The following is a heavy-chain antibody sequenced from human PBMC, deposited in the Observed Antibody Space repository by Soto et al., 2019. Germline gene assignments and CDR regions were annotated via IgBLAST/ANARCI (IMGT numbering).Heavy chain of an antibody. Sequence: QVQLQQWGAGLLKPSETLSLTCAVYGGFVSSGNYYWSWIRQPPGKGLEWIGEMSHSGGTHFNPSLKSRVTISVETYKNQFSLKMSSVTAADTALYYCARVERGTATTVVDAFDIWGPGTMVTVSS. V-gene: IGHV4-34*01. CDR2: MSHSGGT. D-gene: IGHD1-1*01. J-gene: IGHJ3*02. CDR3: ARVERGTATTVVDAFDI. CDR1: GGFVSSGNYY.